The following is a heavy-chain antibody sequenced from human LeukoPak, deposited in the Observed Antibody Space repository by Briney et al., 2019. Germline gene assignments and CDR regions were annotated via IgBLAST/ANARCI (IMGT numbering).Heavy chain of an antibody. V-gene: IGHV3-30*18. D-gene: IGHD6-19*01. J-gene: IGHJ4*02. CDR3: AKDRSSGCFDY. CDR1: GFTFSSYG. Sequence: GRSLRLSCAASGFTFSSYGMHWVRQAPGKGLEWVAVISYDGSNKYCADSVKGRFTISRDNSKNTLYLQMNSLRAEDTAVYYCAKDRSSGCFDYWGQGTLVTVSS. CDR2: ISYDGSNK.